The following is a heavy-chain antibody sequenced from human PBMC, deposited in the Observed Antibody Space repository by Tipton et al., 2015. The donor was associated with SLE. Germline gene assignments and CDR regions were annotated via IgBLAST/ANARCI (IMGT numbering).Heavy chain of an antibody. CDR3: ARGGFTWGTFDS. D-gene: IGHD7-27*01. CDR1: GGSISSGSYY. J-gene: IGHJ4*02. Sequence: TLSLTCTVSGGSISSGSYYWSWIRQPAGKGLEWIGRIYTSGSTNYNPSLKSRLTMSLDTSKRQFSLKLNSMTAADTAVYFCARGGFTWGTFDSWGQGLLVTVSS. V-gene: IGHV4-61*02. CDR2: IYTSGST.